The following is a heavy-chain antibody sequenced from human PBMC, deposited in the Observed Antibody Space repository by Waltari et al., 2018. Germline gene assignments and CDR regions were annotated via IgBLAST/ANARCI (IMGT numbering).Heavy chain of an antibody. Sequence: PSGNIHYNPSLKSRLSISGDASKIQFSLKLNSMTAADTAVYYCSRGTDAYKSGNYWGQGTLVSVSS. CDR3: SRGTDAYKSGNY. V-gene: IGHV4-34*01. D-gene: IGHD3-10*01. CDR2: PSGNI. J-gene: IGHJ4*02.